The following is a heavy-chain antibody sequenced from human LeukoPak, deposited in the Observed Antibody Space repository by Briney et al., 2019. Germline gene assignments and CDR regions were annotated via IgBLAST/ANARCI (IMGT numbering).Heavy chain of an antibody. CDR3: TKTGGPWD. CDR2: IYSDGTS. J-gene: IGHJ4*02. CDR1: GFTVSNSF. D-gene: IGHD7-27*01. Sequence: GGSLRLACAASGFTVSNSFMSWVRQAPGKGLEWVSVIYSDGTSYYADSVKARFSISRDNSKNSLYLQMNSLRVDDTAMYYCTKTGGPWDWGQGTLVTVSS. V-gene: IGHV3-53*01.